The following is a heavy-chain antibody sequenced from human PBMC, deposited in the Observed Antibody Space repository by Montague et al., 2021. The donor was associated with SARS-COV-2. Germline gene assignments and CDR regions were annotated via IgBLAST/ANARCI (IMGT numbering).Heavy chain of an antibody. CDR2: IDYGGSP. V-gene: IGHV4-61*01. Sequence: SETLSLTCTVSGGSVTSGNYHWSWIRQPPGKGLEWIGYIDYGGSPHYSPSLNSRVTISLDTSKNQLSLRLNSATAADTAVYFCATYWLGGSGRVNWGQGTMVTVS. D-gene: IGHD3-10*01. J-gene: IGHJ4*02. CDR3: ATYWLGGSGRVN. CDR1: GGSVTSGNYH.